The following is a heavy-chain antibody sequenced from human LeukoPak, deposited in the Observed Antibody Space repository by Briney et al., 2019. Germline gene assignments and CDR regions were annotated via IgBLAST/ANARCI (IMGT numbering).Heavy chain of an antibody. D-gene: IGHD2-2*02. J-gene: IGHJ4*02. Sequence: SETLSLTCTVSGGSISSGGYYWSWNRQHPGKGLEWIGYIYYSGSTYYNPSLKSRVTISVDTSKNQFSLKLSSVTAADTAVYYCARVPSHGYCSSTSCYTKNEYYFDYWGQGTLVTVSS. CDR3: ARVPSHGYCSSTSCYTKNEYYFDY. CDR1: GGSISSGGYY. V-gene: IGHV4-31*03. CDR2: IYYSGST.